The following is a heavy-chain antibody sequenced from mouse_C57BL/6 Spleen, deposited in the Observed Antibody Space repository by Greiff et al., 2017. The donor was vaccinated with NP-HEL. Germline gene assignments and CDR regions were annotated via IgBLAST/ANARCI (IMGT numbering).Heavy chain of an antibody. V-gene: IGHV1-72*01. CDR2: IDPNSGGT. J-gene: IGHJ1*03. CDR3: ASYYYGSSYWYFDV. Sequence: QVQLQQSGAELVKPGASVKLSCKASGYTFTSYWMHWVKQRPGRGLEWIGRIDPNSGGTKYNEKFKSKATLTVDKPSSTAYMQLSSLTSDDSAVYYFASYYYGSSYWYFDVWGTGTTVTVSS. D-gene: IGHD1-1*01. CDR1: GYTFTSYW.